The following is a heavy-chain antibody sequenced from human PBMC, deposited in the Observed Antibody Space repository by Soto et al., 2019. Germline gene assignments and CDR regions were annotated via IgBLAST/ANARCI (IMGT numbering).Heavy chain of an antibody. D-gene: IGHD3-10*01. J-gene: IGHJ5*01. V-gene: IGHV1-24*01. CDR1: GYTITELS. CDR2: FDPEDGET. Sequence: SVKVSCKVSGYTITELSMHWVRQAPGKGLEWMGGFDPEDGETIYAQKFQGRVTMTEDTSTDTAYMELSSLRSEDTAVYYCATLATMVRGVINWFDSLGQGNLVTVSS. CDR3: ATLATMVRGVINWFDS.